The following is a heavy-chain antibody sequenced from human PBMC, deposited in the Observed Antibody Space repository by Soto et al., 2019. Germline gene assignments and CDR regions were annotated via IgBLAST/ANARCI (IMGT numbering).Heavy chain of an antibody. CDR1: GGSSSPYY. J-gene: IGHJ4*02. V-gene: IGHV4-59*01. D-gene: IGHD1-26*01. CDR3: ARGEGSYFPFDL. CDR2: IYYSGST. Sequence: PSETLSLTCTVSGGSSSPYYWNWIRQFPGKGLEWIAYIYYSGSTYYNPSLTSRVTISLDTAKNQFSLKLTSVTAADTAMYYCARGEGSYFPFDLWGQGTLVTVSS.